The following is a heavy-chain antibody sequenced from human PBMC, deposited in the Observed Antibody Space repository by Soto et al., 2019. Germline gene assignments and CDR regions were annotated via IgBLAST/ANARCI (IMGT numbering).Heavy chain of an antibody. J-gene: IGHJ6*02. Sequence: QVQLQESGPGLVKHSGTLSLTCAVSGGSISSSNWWSWVRQPPGKGLEWIGEIYHSGSTNYNPSLKSRVTISVDKSQNQFSLKLSSVTAADTAVYYCAKVSGSYYHGMDVWGQGTTVTVSS. CDR3: AKVSGSYYHGMDV. CDR2: IYHSGST. V-gene: IGHV4-4*02. D-gene: IGHD1-26*01. CDR1: GGSISSSNW.